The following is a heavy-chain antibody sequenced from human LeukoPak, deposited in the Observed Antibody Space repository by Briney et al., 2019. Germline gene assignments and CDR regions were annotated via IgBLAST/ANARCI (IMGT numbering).Heavy chain of an antibody. CDR1: GYIFSTYR. CDR3: ARPNCTNGVCGRIY. J-gene: IGHJ4*02. V-gene: IGHV5-51*01. D-gene: IGHD2-8*01. Sequence: GESLKISCKGSGYIFSTYRIGWVRQMPGKALDWVGIIHSGDSNTRYSPSFQGQVTISADKSISTAYLQWSSLKASDTAMYYCARPNCTNGVCGRIYWGQGTLVTVSS. CDR2: IHSGDSNT.